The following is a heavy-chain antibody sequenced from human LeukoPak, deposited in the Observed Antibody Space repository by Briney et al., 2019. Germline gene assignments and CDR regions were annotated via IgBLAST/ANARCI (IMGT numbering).Heavy chain of an antibody. V-gene: IGHV3-30*01. D-gene: IGHD3-10*01. Sequence: GGSLRLSCAASGFTFSSYAMHWVRQAPGKGLEWVAVISYDGSNKYYADSVKGRFTISRDNSKNTLYLQMNSLRAEDTAVYYCARAEDYYGSGSYFLLYWGQGTLVTVFS. CDR1: GFTFSSYA. J-gene: IGHJ4*02. CDR2: ISYDGSNK. CDR3: ARAEDYYGSGSYFLLY.